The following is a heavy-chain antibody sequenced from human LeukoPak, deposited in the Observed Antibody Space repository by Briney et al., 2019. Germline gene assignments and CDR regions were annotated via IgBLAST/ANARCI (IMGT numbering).Heavy chain of an antibody. CDR1: GVSFSGYY. CDR3: ARGRGWFGELRKRWFDP. D-gene: IGHD3-10*01. V-gene: IGHV4-34*01. Sequence: SETLSLTCAVYGVSFSGYYWSWNRQPPGKGLEWIGEINHSGSTNYNPSLKSRVTISVDTSKNQFSLKLSSVTAADTAVYYCARGRGWFGELRKRWFDPWGQGTLVTVSS. J-gene: IGHJ5*02. CDR2: INHSGST.